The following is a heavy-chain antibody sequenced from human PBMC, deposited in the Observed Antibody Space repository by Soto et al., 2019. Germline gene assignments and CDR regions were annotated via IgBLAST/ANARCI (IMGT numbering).Heavy chain of an antibody. CDR2: ISSSSIYI. V-gene: IGHV3-21*01. CDR1: GFTLSSYI. D-gene: IGHD1-26*01. CDR3: ARVGTEWVPPYYYYYCLGG. Sequence: PEGCLRLSCAAAGFTLSSYIMNWVRQAPGKGLEWVSSISSSSIYIYYADSVKGRFTISRDNAKNSLYLQMNSLRAEDTAVYYCARVGTEWVPPYYYYYCLGGRGQGTT. J-gene: IGHJ6*02.